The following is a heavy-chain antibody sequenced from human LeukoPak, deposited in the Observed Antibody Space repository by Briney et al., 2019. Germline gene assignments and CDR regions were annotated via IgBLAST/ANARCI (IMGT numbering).Heavy chain of an antibody. CDR1: GFTFSSYW. J-gene: IGHJ5*02. V-gene: IGHV3-74*01. Sequence: GGPLRLSCAASGFTFSSYWMSWVRQAPGKGLVWVSHINEDGTSTSYADSVKGRFTISRDNARNTLYLQMNSLRAEDTAVYYCARDRAGYCSGASCPWGQGTLVTVSS. D-gene: IGHD2-15*01. CDR3: ARDRAGYCSGASCP. CDR2: INEDGTST.